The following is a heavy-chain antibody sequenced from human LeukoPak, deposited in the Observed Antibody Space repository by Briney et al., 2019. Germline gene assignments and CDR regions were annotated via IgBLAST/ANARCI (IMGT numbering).Heavy chain of an antibody. J-gene: IGHJ4*02. CDR3: ARGGYYYDSSGRGSVFDY. CDR2: IYTSGST. Sequence: SETLSLTCTVSGGSISSYYWSWIRQPAGKGLEWIGRIYTSGSTNYNPSLKSRVTMSVDTSKNQFSLKLSSVTAADTAVYYCARGGYYYDSSGRGSVFDYWGQGTLVTVSS. D-gene: IGHD3-22*01. V-gene: IGHV4-4*07. CDR1: GGSISSYY.